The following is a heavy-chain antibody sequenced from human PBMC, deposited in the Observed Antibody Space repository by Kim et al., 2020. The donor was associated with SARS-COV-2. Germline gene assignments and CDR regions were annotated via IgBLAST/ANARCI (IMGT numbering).Heavy chain of an antibody. CDR3: ARGGGIAAAGTPFDP. J-gene: IGHJ5*02. Sequence: GESLKISCKGSGYSFTSYWIGWVRQMPGKGLEWMGIIYPGDSDTRYSPSFQGQVTISADKSISTAYLQWSSLKASDTAMYYCARGGGIAAAGTPFDPWGQGTLVTVSS. D-gene: IGHD6-13*01. CDR2: IYPGDSDT. V-gene: IGHV5-51*01. CDR1: GYSFTSYW.